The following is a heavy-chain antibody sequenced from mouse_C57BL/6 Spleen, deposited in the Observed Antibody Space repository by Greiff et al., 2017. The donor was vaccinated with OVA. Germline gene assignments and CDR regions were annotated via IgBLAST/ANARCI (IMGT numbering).Heavy chain of an antibody. Sequence: VQLQQSGPELVKPGASVKISCKASGYTFTDYYMNWVKQSHGKSLEWIGDINPNNGGTSYNQKFKGKATLTVDKSSSTAYMELRSLTSEDSAVYDCAPRQLRQYYFDYWGQGTTLTVSS. V-gene: IGHV1-26*01. CDR3: APRQLRQYYFDY. CDR2: INPNNGGT. D-gene: IGHD3-2*02. CDR1: GYTFTDYY. J-gene: IGHJ2*01.